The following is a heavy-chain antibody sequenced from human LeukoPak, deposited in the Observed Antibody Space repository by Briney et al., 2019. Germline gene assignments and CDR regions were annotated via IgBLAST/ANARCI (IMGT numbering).Heavy chain of an antibody. V-gene: IGHV4-59*01. CDR1: GGSISSYY. CDR2: IYYNGST. D-gene: IGHD3-10*01. J-gene: IGHJ4*02. CDR3: ARILWFGESETFDY. Sequence: SETLSLTCTVSGGSISSYYWSWIRQPPGKGLEWIGNIYYNGSTNYNPSLKSRVTISVDTSKNQFSLKLSSVTAADTAVYYCARILWFGESETFDYWGQGTLVTVSS.